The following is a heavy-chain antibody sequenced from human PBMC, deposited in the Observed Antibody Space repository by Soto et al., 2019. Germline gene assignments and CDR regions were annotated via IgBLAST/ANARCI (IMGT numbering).Heavy chain of an antibody. Sequence: SETLSLTCAVYCGSFSGYYWSWIRQPPGKGLEWIGEINHSGSTNYNPSLKSRVTISVDTSKNQFSLKLSSVTAADTAVYYCARGVGELLRGLRRPFDYWGQGTLVTVSS. V-gene: IGHV4-34*01. CDR1: CGSFSGYY. D-gene: IGHD1-26*01. J-gene: IGHJ4*02. CDR2: INHSGST. CDR3: ARGVGELLRGLRRPFDY.